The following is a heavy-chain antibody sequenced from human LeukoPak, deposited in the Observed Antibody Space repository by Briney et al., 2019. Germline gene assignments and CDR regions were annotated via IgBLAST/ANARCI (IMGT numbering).Heavy chain of an antibody. V-gene: IGHV4-59*01. CDR3: ATYCSSTSCYPYMDV. D-gene: IGHD2-2*01. Sequence: SETLSLTCTVSGGSISSYYWSWLRQPPGKGLEWIGYIYYSGTTNYNPSLKSRVTISVDTSKSQFSLELSTVTAADTAVYYCATYCSSTSCYPYMDVWGKGTTVTVSS. CDR1: GGSISSYY. J-gene: IGHJ6*03. CDR2: IYYSGTT.